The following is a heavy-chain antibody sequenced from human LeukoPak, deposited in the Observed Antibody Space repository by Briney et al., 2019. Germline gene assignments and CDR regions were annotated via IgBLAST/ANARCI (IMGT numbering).Heavy chain of an antibody. CDR1: GFTFSSYS. Sequence: GGSLRLSCAASGFTFSSYSMNWVRQAPGRGLEWVSVISTSGESAYYADSVKGRFTISRDNSKNTLYLQLNSLRAEDTAVYYCARPSGTWGAFDIWGQGTMVTVSS. D-gene: IGHD1-26*01. V-gene: IGHV3-23*01. J-gene: IGHJ3*02. CDR2: ISTSGESA. CDR3: ARPSGTWGAFDI.